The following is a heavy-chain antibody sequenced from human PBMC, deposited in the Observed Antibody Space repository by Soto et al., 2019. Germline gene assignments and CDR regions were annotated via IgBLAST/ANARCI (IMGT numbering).Heavy chain of an antibody. CDR1: GGTFISYA. Sequence: QVQLVQSGAEVKKPGSSVKVSCNDSGGTFISYAISWVRHAPGQGLEWMGGLVPIFGTANYAQKFQGRVTITADESTRTAYMELSSLRSEATAVYYCERERRGYYDSSGYHGDYYYYYGMDVWGQGTTVTVSS. J-gene: IGHJ6*02. D-gene: IGHD3-22*01. CDR3: ERERRGYYDSSGYHGDYYYYYGMDV. V-gene: IGHV1-69*01. CDR2: LVPIFGTA.